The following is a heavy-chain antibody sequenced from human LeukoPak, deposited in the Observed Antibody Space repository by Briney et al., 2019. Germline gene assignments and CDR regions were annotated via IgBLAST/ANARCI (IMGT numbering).Heavy chain of an antibody. V-gene: IGHV3-48*02. J-gene: IGHJ4*02. CDR1: GFTLNSYS. CDR2: ISGSSTTI. D-gene: IGHD1-26*01. CDR3: ARSAGSGSYPFDY. Sequence: GGSLRLSCAVSGFTLNSYSMNWVRQAPGKGLEWVSYISGSSTTIYYADSVKGRFTVSRDNAENSLYPQMNSLRDEDTAVYYCARSAGSGSYPFDYWGQGSLVTVSS.